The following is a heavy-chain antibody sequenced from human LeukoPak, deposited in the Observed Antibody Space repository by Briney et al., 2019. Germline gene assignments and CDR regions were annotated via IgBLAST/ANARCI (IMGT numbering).Heavy chain of an antibody. J-gene: IGHJ6*02. CDR1: GFTFDDYA. D-gene: IGHD6-25*01. CDR3: AKSSVKQRPQTYYYYGMDV. V-gene: IGHV3-9*01. CDR2: ISWNSGSI. Sequence: GRSLRLSCAASGFTFDDYAMHWVRQAPGKGLEWVSGISWNSGSIGYADSVKGRFTISRDNAKNSLYLQMNSLRAEDTALYYCAKSSVKQRPQTYYYYGMDVWGQGTTVTVSS.